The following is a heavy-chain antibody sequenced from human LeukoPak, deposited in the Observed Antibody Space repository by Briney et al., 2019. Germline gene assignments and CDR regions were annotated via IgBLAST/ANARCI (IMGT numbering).Heavy chain of an antibody. CDR1: GFTFSIYS. CDR2: ISSSSSYI. J-gene: IGHJ4*02. Sequence: GGSLRLSCAASGFTFSIYSKNWVRHAPGKGLEWFSSISSSSSYIYYADSVKGRFTISRDNAKNSLYLQMNSLRAEDTAVYYCARDGCSSTSCYYFDYWGQGTLVTVSS. V-gene: IGHV3-21*01. D-gene: IGHD2-2*01. CDR3: ARDGCSSTSCYYFDY.